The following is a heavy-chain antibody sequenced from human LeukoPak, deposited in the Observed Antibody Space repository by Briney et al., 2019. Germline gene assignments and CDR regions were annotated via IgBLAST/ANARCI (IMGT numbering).Heavy chain of an antibody. V-gene: IGHV4-59*01. CDR3: ARACSGGSCYPGEDAFDI. CDR2: IYYSGST. J-gene: IGHJ3*02. CDR1: GGSISSYY. D-gene: IGHD2-15*01. Sequence: PSETLSLTCTVSGGSISSYYWNWIRRPPGKGLEWIGYIYYSGSTNYNPSLKSRVTISVDTSKNQFSLKLSSVTAADTAVYYCARACSGGSCYPGEDAFDIWGQGTMVTVSS.